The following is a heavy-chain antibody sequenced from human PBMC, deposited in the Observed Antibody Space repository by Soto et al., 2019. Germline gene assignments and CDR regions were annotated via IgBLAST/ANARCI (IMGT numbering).Heavy chain of an antibody. CDR3: SRAGGSRNY. J-gene: IGHJ4*02. CDR1: GFTFSTSA. CDR2: INSGSSHV. V-gene: IGHV3-21*02. D-gene: IGHD2-15*01. Sequence: DVQLVESGGGLVKPGGSLRLSCEASGFTFSTSAMHWVRQAPGKGLEWVASINSGSSHVKYADSVKGRFTISRDNANNSLSLHPSSQRGVDTAIYYCSRAGGSRNYWGQRTLVNVS.